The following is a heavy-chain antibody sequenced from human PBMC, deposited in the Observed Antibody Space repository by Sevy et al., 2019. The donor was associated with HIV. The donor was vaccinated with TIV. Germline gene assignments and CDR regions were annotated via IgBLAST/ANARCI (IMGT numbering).Heavy chain of an antibody. CDR1: GFTFSTYA. Sequence: GGSLRLSCAASGFTFSTYAMGWVRQAPGKGLEWVSGISNSGNDIYYAGSGEGRFTISRDNSKSTLFLEMNNLRAEDTAVYYCAKDGAPYCTGGICFPYWYFDLWGRGALVTVSS. J-gene: IGHJ2*01. D-gene: IGHD2-8*02. CDR2: ISNSGNDI. CDR3: AKDGAPYCTGGICFPYWYFDL. V-gene: IGHV3-23*01.